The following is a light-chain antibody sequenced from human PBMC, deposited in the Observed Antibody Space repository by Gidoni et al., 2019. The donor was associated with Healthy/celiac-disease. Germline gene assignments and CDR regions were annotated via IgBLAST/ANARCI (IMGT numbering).Light chain of an antibody. V-gene: IGKV1-5*03. J-gene: IGKJ1*01. CDR1: QSISSW. Sequence: DIQMTKSPSTLSASVGDRGTITCRASQSISSWLAWYQQKPGKAPKLLIYKASSLESGGTSRFSGCGSGTEFTLTISSLQPDDFATYYGQQYNSYWTFGQGTKVEIK. CDR3: QQYNSYWT. CDR2: KAS.